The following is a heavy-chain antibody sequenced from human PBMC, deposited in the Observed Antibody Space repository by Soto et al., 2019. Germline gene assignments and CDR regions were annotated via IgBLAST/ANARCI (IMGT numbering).Heavy chain of an antibody. CDR2: IYYSGST. CDR1: GGSISSGGYY. Sequence: SETLSLTCTVSGGSISSGGYYWSWIRQHPGKGLEWIGYIYYSGSTYYNPSLKSRVTISVDTSKNQFSLKLSSVTAADTAVYYCARDWRGEGYYYYYGMDVWGQGTTVTVSS. J-gene: IGHJ6*02. V-gene: IGHV4-31*03. CDR3: ARDWRGEGYYYYYGMDV. D-gene: IGHD3-3*01.